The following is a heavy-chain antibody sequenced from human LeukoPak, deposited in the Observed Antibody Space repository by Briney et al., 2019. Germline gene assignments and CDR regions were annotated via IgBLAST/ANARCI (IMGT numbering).Heavy chain of an antibody. CDR3: ASTANWGGGYFDY. J-gene: IGHJ4*02. CDR2: IIPILGIA. CDR1: GGTFSSYA. Sequence: ASVKVSFKASGGTFSSYAISWVRQAPGQGLEWMGRIIPILGIANYAQKFQGRVTITADKSTSTAYMELNSLRSEDTAVYYCASTANWGGGYFDYWGQRTLVTVSS. V-gene: IGHV1-69*04. D-gene: IGHD7-27*01.